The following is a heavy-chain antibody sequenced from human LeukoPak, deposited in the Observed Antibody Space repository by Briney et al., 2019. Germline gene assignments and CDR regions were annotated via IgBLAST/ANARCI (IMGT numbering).Heavy chain of an antibody. D-gene: IGHD2-2*02. CDR2: ISSNGGST. V-gene: IGHV3-64*01. CDR1: GFTFSSYA. CDR3: ATYCSSTSCYTI. Sequence: PGGSLRLSCAASGFTFSSYAMHWVRQAPGKGLEYVSAISSNGGSTYYANSVKGRFTISRDNSKNTLYLQKGSLRAEDMAVYYCATYCSSTSCYTIWGQGALVTVSS. J-gene: IGHJ4*02.